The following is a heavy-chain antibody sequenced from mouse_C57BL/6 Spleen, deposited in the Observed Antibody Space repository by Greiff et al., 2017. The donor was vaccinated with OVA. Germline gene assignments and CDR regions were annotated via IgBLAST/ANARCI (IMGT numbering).Heavy chain of an antibody. J-gene: IGHJ1*03. D-gene: IGHD2-5*01. CDR1: GFTFSDYG. V-gene: IGHV5-17*01. Sequence: EVQLVESGGGLVKPGGSLKLSCAASGFTFSDYGMHWVRQAPEKGLEWFAYISSGSSTIYYADTVKGRFTISRDNAKNTLFLQMTSLRSEDTAMYYCARNYYSNYWYFDVWGTGTTVTVSS. CDR2: ISSGSSTI. CDR3: ARNYYSNYWYFDV.